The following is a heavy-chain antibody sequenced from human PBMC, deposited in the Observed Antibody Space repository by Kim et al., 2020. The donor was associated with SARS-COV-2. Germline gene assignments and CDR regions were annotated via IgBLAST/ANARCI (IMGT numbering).Heavy chain of an antibody. D-gene: IGHD6-13*01. CDR2: INHSGGT. V-gene: IGHV4-34*01. CDR1: GGSFSGYY. J-gene: IGHJ6*02. Sequence: SETLSLTCAVYGGSFSGYYWSWIRQPPGKGLEWIGEINHSGGTNYNPSLKSRVTISVDTSKNQFSLKLSSVTAADTAVYYCARGGGYSSSWYRVYYGMDVWGQGTTVTVSS. CDR3: ARGGGYSSSWYRVYYGMDV.